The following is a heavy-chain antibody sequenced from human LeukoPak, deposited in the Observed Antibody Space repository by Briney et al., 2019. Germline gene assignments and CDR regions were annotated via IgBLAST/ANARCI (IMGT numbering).Heavy chain of an antibody. CDR3: ARGIIPMNKVDAFDI. J-gene: IGHJ3*02. CDR1: GCTFTSYG. CDR2: INPSGGST. D-gene: IGHD3-3*01. V-gene: IGHV1-46*01. Sequence: GASVKVSCKASGCTFTSYGISWVRQAPGQGLEWMGIINPSGGSTSYAQKFQGRVTMTRDMSTSTVYMELSSLRSEDTAVYYCARGIIPMNKVDAFDIWGQGTMVTVSS.